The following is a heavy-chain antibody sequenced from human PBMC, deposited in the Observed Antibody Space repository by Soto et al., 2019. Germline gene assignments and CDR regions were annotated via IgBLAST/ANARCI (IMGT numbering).Heavy chain of an antibody. J-gene: IGHJ4*02. CDR2: IDPSDSYT. CDR1: GYSFTSYW. Sequence: GESLKISCKASGYSFTSYWIRWVRQMPGKGLEWMGRIDPSDSYTNYSPSFQGHVTISADKSISTAYLQWSSLKASDTAMYYCARRANFAFWNPDYFDYWGQGTLVTVSS. V-gene: IGHV5-10-1*01. D-gene: IGHD3-3*01. CDR3: ARRANFAFWNPDYFDY.